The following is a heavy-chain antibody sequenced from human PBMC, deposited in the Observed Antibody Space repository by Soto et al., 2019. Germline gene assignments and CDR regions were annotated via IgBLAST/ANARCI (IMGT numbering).Heavy chain of an antibody. CDR3: ARETGSSWYLFDY. CDR1: GFTFSNYN. V-gene: IGHV3-30-3*01. CDR2: ISYDGSNK. Sequence: SLRLSCAASGFTFSNYNMNWVRQAPGKGLEWVAVISYDGSNKYYADSVKGRFTISRDNSKNTLYLQMNSLRAEDTAVYYCARETGSSWYLFDYWGQGTLVTVSS. J-gene: IGHJ4*02. D-gene: IGHD6-13*01.